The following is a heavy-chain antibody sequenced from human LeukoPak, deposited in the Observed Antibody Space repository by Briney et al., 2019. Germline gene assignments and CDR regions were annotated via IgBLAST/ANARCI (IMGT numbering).Heavy chain of an antibody. D-gene: IGHD2/OR15-2a*01. Sequence: GGSLRLSCVASGFTFSSYWMAWVRQAPGKGLEWVANIKEDGSDSHYVDSVKGRFTISRDNAKKSLYLQMNTLRVEDTALYYCARTVRGIVQPRNAFDVWGQGTMVTASS. CDR1: GFTFSSYW. CDR2: IKEDGSDS. V-gene: IGHV3-7*01. J-gene: IGHJ3*01. CDR3: ARTVRGIVQPRNAFDV.